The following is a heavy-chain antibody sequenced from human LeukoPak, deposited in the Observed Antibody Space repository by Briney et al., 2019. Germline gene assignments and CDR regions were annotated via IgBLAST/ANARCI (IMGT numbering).Heavy chain of an antibody. D-gene: IGHD6-13*01. CDR2: INHSGST. Sequence: ASETLSLTCAVYGGSFSDYYWTWIRQPPGKGLEWIGEINHSGSTNYKSSLKSRVTISIDTSKNQFSLKLSSVTAADTAVYYCARVSSSWYQDWYFDLWGRGTLVTVSS. V-gene: IGHV4-34*01. CDR3: ARVSSSWYQDWYFDL. CDR1: GGSFSDYY. J-gene: IGHJ2*01.